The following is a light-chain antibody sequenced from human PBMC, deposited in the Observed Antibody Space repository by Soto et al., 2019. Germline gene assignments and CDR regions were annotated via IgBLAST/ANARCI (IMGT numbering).Light chain of an antibody. CDR2: EAS. Sequence: DIQMTQSPSSLSASVGDRVTIPCRASQGISNDLGWYQQKPGKAPKRLIYEASSLQSGVPSRFSGSGSGTEFTLTISSLQPEDFATYYCLQHNSYPRTFGGGTKVEIK. CDR3: LQHNSYPRT. CDR1: QGISND. V-gene: IGKV1-17*01. J-gene: IGKJ4*01.